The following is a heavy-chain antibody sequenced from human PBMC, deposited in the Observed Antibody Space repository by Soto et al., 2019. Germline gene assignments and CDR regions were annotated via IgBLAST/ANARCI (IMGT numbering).Heavy chain of an antibody. CDR2: IRNKANSHTT. D-gene: IGHD6-6*01. CDR3: ARLSSASCYDY. J-gene: IGHJ4*02. CDR1: GFTFTDHY. Sequence: EVQLVESGGGLVQPGGSLRLSCAASGFTFTDHYMDWVRQVPGKGLEWVGRIRNKANSHTTEYAASVKGRLTISRDDSENSLYLQMNSLKTEDTAVYYCARLSSASCYDYWGQGTLVTVSS. V-gene: IGHV3-72*01.